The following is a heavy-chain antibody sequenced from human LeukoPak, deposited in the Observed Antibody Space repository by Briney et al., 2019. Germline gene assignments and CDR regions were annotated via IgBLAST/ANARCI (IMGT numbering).Heavy chain of an antibody. V-gene: IGHV3-33*01. CDR2: IWFDGSKR. CDR1: GFTFTSHG. J-gene: IGHJ4*02. D-gene: IGHD1-26*01. CDR3: ARDRSYGSLDD. Sequence: GSLRLSCAASGFTFTSHGFHWVRQAPGKGLEWVALIWFDGSKRNYGDSFQGRFTISRDDSTDTLHLQMNSLRVDDTAVYYCARDRSYGSLDDWGPGTLVTVSS.